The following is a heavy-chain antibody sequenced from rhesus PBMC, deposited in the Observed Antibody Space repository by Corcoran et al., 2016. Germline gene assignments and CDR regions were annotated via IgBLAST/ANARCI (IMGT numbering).Heavy chain of an antibody. CDR3: ANLYGSDRA. J-gene: IGHJ4*01. Sequence: QLQLQESGPGLVKPSETLSLTCAVSGGSINNNYWSWIRQPPGKGLEGIGRISGSNARTDQTPPLRRRVTISTDMSKNQISLNLKSVTAADTAVYFCANLYGSDRAWGQGVLVTVSS. V-gene: IGHV4-173*01. CDR1: GGSINNNY. D-gene: IGHD4-29*01. CDR2: ISGSNART.